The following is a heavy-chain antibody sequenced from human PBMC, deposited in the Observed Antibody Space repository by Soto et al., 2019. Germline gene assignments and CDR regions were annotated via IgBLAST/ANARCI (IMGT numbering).Heavy chain of an antibody. J-gene: IGHJ1*01. CDR1: GAYVSDFS. V-gene: IGHV4-4*07. D-gene: IGHD1-7*01. Sequence: SETLSLTCTVSGAYVSDFSWSWIRQPAGKGLEWIGRITVNGITQYTPSFRSRVTMSMDTSKNQFSLNLQSATAADTALYYCARESGENWTYEAHWGQGTLVTVSS. CDR3: ARESGENWTYEAH. CDR2: ITVNGIT.